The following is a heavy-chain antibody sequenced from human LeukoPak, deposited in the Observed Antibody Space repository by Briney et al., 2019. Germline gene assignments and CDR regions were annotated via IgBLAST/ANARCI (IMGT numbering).Heavy chain of an antibody. V-gene: IGHV4-39*07. Sequence: SETLSLTCTVSGGSSSGTTYSWGWIRQPPGKGLEWIGEINHSGSTNYNPSLKSRVTISVDTSKNQFSLKLSSVTAADTAVYYCARADQDFTVLDYWGQGTLVTVSS. J-gene: IGHJ4*02. CDR2: INHSGST. CDR1: GGSSSGTTYS. CDR3: ARADQDFTVLDY. D-gene: IGHD4-17*01.